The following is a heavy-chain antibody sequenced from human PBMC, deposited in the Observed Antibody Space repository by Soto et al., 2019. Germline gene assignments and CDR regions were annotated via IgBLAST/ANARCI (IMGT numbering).Heavy chain of an antibody. Sequence: ESGGGLVKPGGSLRLSCAASGFTFSSYSMNWVRQAPGKGLEWVSSISSSSSYIYYADSVKGRFTISRDNAKNSLYLQMNSLRAEDTAVYCGARVVDYYDPYCYYGMDVWGQGTTGTVSS. D-gene: IGHD3-22*01. V-gene: IGHV3-21*01. J-gene: IGHJ6*02. CDR2: ISSSSSYI. CDR1: GFTFSSYS. CDR3: ARVVDYYDPYCYYGMDV.